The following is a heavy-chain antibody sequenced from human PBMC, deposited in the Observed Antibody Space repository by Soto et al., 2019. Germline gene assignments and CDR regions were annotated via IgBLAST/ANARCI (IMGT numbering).Heavy chain of an antibody. V-gene: IGHV4-61*01. Sequence: PSETLSLTCTVSGDSVSSGTYYWSWIRQPPGKGLEWIGYIYYSGSTNYNPSLKSRVTISVDTSKNQFSLKLTSVTAADTAVYYCARDKITGLFDYWGQGTLVTVS. D-gene: IGHD2-8*02. J-gene: IGHJ4*02. CDR2: IYYSGST. CDR3: ARDKITGLFDY. CDR1: GDSVSSGTYY.